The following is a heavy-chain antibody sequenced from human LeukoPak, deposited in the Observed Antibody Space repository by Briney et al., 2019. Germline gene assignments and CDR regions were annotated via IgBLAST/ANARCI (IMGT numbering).Heavy chain of an antibody. V-gene: IGHV3-23*01. D-gene: IGHD3-22*01. Sequence: GGSLRLSCAASGFTFTNYAMSWVRQAPGKGLEWVSTISGGGGSTYYADSVKGRFTISRDNSKNTLYLQMNSLRAEDTAVYYCAKENWVYNWKYDSSGSGINYWGQGTLVTVSS. CDR3: AKENWVYNWKYDSSGSGINY. CDR1: GFTFTNYA. CDR2: ISGGGGST. J-gene: IGHJ4*02.